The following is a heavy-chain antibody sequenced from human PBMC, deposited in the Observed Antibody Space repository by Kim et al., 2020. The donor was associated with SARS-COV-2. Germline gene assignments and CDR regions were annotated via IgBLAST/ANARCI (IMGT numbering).Heavy chain of an antibody. CDR1: GFTFSSYS. CDR3: ARSGHFRVDY. J-gene: IGHJ4*02. D-gene: IGHD3-3*02. V-gene: IGHV3-48*02. Sequence: GGSLRLSCAASGFTFSSYSINWVRQAPGKGLEWVSYISSSSTIFYADSVKGRFTISRDNAENSVYLQMNSLRDEDTAVYYCARSGHFRVDYWGQGTLVTVPS. CDR2: ISSSSTI.